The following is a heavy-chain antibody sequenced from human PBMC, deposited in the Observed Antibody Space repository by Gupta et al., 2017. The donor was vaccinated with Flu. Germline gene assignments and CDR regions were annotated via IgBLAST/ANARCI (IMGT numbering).Heavy chain of an antibody. D-gene: IGHD3-22*01. Sequence: EVQLVESGGGLVQPGGSLRLSCAASGFTLSDHYMAWVRQAPGKGLEWVARIRNKANSYTTEYAASVKGRFTISRDDSKNSLYLQMNSLKTEDTAVYYCATALPDSSGYYYFDYWGQGTLVTVSS. CDR2: IRNKANSYTT. CDR1: GFTLSDHY. CDR3: ATALPDSSGYYYFDY. V-gene: IGHV3-72*01. J-gene: IGHJ4*02.